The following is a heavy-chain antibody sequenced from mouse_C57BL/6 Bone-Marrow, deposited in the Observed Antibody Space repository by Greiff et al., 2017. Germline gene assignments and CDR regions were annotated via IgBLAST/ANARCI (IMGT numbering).Heavy chain of an antibody. CDR2: IYPGSGST. CDR1: GYTFTSYW. Sequence: QVQLQQPGAELVKPGASVKMSCKASGYTFTSYWITWVKQRPGQGLEWIGDIYPGSGSTNYNEKFKSKATLTVDTSSSTAYMQLSSLTSEDSAVYSCARVDDGYGYFDYWGQGTTLTVSS. CDR3: ARVDDGYGYFDY. V-gene: IGHV1-55*01. D-gene: IGHD2-3*01. J-gene: IGHJ2*01.